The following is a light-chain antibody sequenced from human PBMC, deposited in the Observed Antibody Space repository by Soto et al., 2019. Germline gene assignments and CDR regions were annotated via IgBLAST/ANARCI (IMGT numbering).Light chain of an antibody. CDR2: DAS. J-gene: IGKJ1*01. CDR1: QSISSW. V-gene: IGKV1-5*01. Sequence: DIQMTQSPSTLSASVGDRVTITCRASQSISSWLAWYQQKPGKAPKLLIYDASSLESGVPSRFSGSGSGTEFTLTISSLQPDDFATYYCQQYNSYSQWTLGQGTKMDIK. CDR3: QQYNSYSQWT.